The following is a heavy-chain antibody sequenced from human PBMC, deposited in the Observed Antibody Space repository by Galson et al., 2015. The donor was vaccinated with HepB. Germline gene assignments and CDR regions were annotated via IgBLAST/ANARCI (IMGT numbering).Heavy chain of an antibody. CDR3: ARVGQYCSSTSCYSLGPNYYYYYMDV. D-gene: IGHD2-2*01. V-gene: IGHV1-69*13. CDR1: GGTFSSYA. Sequence: SVKVSCKASGGTFSSYAISWVRQAPGQGLEWMGGIIPIFGTANYAQKFQGRVTITADESTSTAYMELSSLRSEDTAVYYCARVGQYCSSTSCYSLGPNYYYYYMDVWGKGTTVTVSS. J-gene: IGHJ6*03. CDR2: IIPIFGTA.